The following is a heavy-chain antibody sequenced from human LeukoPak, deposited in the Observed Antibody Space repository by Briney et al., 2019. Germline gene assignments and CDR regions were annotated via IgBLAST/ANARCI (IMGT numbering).Heavy chain of an antibody. J-gene: IGHJ4*02. V-gene: IGHV3-30*04. CDR3: AREFDYGD. CDR1: GFTFSSYT. D-gene: IGHD4-17*01. Sequence: GGSLRLSCAASGFTFSSYTMHWVRQAPGKGLEWVAIISYDGSNKYYADSVKGRFTISRDNSKNTVYLQMNSLRAEDTAVYYCAREFDYGDWGQGTLVTVSS. CDR2: ISYDGSNK.